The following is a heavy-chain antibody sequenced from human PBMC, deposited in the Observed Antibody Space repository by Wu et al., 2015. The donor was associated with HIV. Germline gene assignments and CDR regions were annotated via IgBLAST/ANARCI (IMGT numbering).Heavy chain of an antibody. CDR2: SDPEDGET. CDR1: GYTLSKLS. Sequence: HDQLVQSGAEVKKPGASVKVSCKVSGYTLSKLSVHWVRQAPGKGLEWMGGSDPEDGETVYAQKFQGRVTLTEDTSTDTAYMELTRLRSEDTAVHYCARGVLGATTSGDAFDIVGPRDKWSPSLQ. V-gene: IGHV1-24*01. CDR3: ARGVLGATTSGDAFDI. J-gene: IGHJ3*02. D-gene: IGHD1-26*01.